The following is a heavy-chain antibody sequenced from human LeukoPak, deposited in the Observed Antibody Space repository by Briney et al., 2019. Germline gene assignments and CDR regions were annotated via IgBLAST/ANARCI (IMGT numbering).Heavy chain of an antibody. D-gene: IGHD4-17*01. CDR3: ARAMTTVTTPYLDY. Sequence: GGSLRLSCAASGFTFSSYGMHWVRQAPGKGLEWVAVIWYDGSNKYYADSVKGRFTISRDNSKNTLYLQTNSLRAEDTAVYYCARAMTTVTTPYLDYWGQGTLVTVSS. CDR1: GFTFSSYG. J-gene: IGHJ4*02. CDR2: IWYDGSNK. V-gene: IGHV3-33*01.